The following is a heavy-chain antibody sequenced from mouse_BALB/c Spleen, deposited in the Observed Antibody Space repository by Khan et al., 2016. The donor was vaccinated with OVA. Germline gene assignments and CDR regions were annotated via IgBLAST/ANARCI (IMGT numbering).Heavy chain of an antibody. Sequence: VQLQQSGAELVRPGSSVKISCKASGYVFSSYWMNWVKQRPGQGLEWIGQIYPGDGDTKYNGKFKGKVTLTADKSSSTAYMQISSLTSEYSAVYFCARSGYDFFAYWGQRTLVTVSA. CDR2: IYPGDGDT. CDR3: ARSGYDFFAY. CDR1: GYVFSSYW. V-gene: IGHV1-80*01. D-gene: IGHD2-14*01. J-gene: IGHJ3*01.